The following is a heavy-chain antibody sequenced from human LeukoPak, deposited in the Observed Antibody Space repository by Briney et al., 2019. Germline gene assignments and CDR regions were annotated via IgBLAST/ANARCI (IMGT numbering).Heavy chain of an antibody. J-gene: IGHJ4*02. Sequence: SETLSLTCTVSGGSISSSSYYWGWIRQPPGKGLEWIGSMYYSGSTYYNPSLKSRVTISVDTSKNQFSLKLSSVTAADTAVYYCVRDNSGYYYFDYWGQGTLVTVSS. V-gene: IGHV4-39*07. CDR2: MYYSGST. CDR3: VRDNSGYYYFDY. CDR1: GGSISSSSYY. D-gene: IGHD3-22*01.